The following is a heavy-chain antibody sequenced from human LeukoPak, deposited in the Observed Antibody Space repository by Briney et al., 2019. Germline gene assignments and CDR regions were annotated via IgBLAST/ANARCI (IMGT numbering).Heavy chain of an antibody. J-gene: IGHJ4*02. Sequence: SETLSLTCTVSGGSISSYYWSWIRQPVGKGLEWIGRIYTSGSTNYNPSLKSRVTMSVHTSKNQFSLELTSVTAADTAVYYCARGARFGSNWHFDYWGQGTLVTVSS. CDR2: IYTSGST. D-gene: IGHD6-13*01. CDR1: GGSISSYY. V-gene: IGHV4-4*07. CDR3: ARGARFGSNWHFDY.